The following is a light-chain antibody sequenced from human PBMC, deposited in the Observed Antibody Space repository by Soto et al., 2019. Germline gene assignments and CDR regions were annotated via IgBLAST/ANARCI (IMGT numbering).Light chain of an antibody. CDR3: RQALQPPVT. J-gene: IGKJ4*01. V-gene: IGKV2-28*01. CDR1: QSLLHSSGYNH. CDR2: LGS. Sequence: DIVMTQSPLSLPVTPGEPASISCMSSQSLLHSSGYNHLDWYLQKPGQSPQLLIHLGSNRASGVPDRFSGSGSGTDFTLKISRVEAEDVGLYCCRQALQPPVTFGGGTKVEIK.